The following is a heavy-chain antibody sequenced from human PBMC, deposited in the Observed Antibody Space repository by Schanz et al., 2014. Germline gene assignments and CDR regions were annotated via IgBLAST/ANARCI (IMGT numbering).Heavy chain of an antibody. CDR3: AREMGRRFFDYNYGMDV. D-gene: IGHD3-3*01. J-gene: IGHJ6*02. CDR1: GGPLSGHY. V-gene: IGHV4-34*01. Sequence: QVQLQQWGAGVLKPSETLSLPCVVSGGPLSGHYWSRIRQSPGKGLEWIGEINPNEGIHHNPSLKSRVAISVDMYKNQCSLKMSSRTAADTATYYCAREMGRRFFDYNYGMDVWGRGTSVTVS. CDR2: INPNEGI.